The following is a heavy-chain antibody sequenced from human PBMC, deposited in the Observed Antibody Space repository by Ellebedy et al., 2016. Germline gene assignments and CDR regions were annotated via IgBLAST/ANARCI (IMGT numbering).Heavy chain of an antibody. CDR1: GFTFSGYA. CDR2: ISGSGGTT. V-gene: IGHV3-23*01. D-gene: IGHD2-15*01. J-gene: IGHJ5*02. CDR3: AKGVVVAATLGGS. Sequence: GESLKISXAASGFTFSGYAMSWVRQAPGKGLEWVSGISGSGGTTYYADSVKGRFAISRNNSKNTLSLQMNSLRAEDTAVYYCAKGVVVAATLGGSWGQGALVTVSS.